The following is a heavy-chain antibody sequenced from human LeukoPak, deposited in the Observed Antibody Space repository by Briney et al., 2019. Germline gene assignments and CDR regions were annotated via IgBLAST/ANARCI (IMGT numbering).Heavy chain of an antibody. J-gene: IGHJ6*02. CDR3: ARDRTAVTGTYDEFLGYYYYGMDV. V-gene: IGHV1-18*01. CDR1: GYTFTRYG. CDR2: ISAYNDNT. D-gene: IGHD6-19*01. Sequence: GASVKVSCKASGYTFTRYGINWVRQAPGQGLEWMGWISAYNDNTNYAQKLQGRVTMTTDTSTSTAYMELRSLRSDDTAVYYCARDRTAVTGTYDEFLGYYYYGMDVWGQGTTVTVSS.